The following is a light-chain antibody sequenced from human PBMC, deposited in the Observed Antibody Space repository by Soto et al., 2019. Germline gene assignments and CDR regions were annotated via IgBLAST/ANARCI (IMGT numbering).Light chain of an antibody. J-gene: IGKJ4*01. CDR2: DAS. V-gene: IGKV1-5*01. Sequence: DIQMTQSPSTLSASVGDRVTITCRASQSISSWLAWYQQKPGKAPKLLIYDASSLESGVPSRFSGSGSGTEFTLTISSPQPDDFATYYCQQYNSYSPSTFGGGTKVDIK. CDR1: QSISSW. CDR3: QQYNSYSPST.